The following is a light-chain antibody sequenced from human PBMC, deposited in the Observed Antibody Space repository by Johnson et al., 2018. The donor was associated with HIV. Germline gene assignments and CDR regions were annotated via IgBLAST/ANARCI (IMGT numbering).Light chain of an antibody. CDR2: ENN. CDR3: GTWDSSLGGYI. V-gene: IGLV1-51*02. Sequence: QSVLTQPPSVSAAPGQKVTISCSGSSSNIGNNYVSWYQQLPGTAPKLLIYENNKRPSGIPDRFSGSKSGTSATLGITGLQTGDEADYYCGTWDSSLGGYIFGTGTKVTVL. J-gene: IGLJ1*01. CDR1: SSNIGNNY.